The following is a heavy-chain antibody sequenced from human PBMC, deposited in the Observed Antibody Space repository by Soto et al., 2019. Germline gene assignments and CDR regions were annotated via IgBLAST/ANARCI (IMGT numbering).Heavy chain of an antibody. Sequence: QVQLVQSGAEVKKPGSSVKVSCKASGGTFSSYAISWVRQAPGQGLEWMGGIIPIFGTANYAQKFQGRVTITADEYKSTASMELSSLRAEDTAVYYCARDSQGYCISPSCPVDWFDPWGQGTLVTVSS. CDR2: IIPIFGTA. CDR3: ARDSQGYCISPSCPVDWFDP. D-gene: IGHD2-2*01. J-gene: IGHJ5*02. V-gene: IGHV1-69*12. CDR1: GGTFSSYA.